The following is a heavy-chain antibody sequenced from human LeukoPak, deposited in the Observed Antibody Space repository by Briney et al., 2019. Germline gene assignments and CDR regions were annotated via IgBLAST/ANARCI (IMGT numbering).Heavy chain of an antibody. D-gene: IGHD3-22*01. CDR1: GFTFSSYW. CDR2: IKQDGSEK. CDR3: ARGKQDDTSGYLPRWALES. Sequence: GGSLRLSCAASGFTFSSYWMSWVRQAPGKGLEWVANIKQDGSEKYYVDSVKGRFTISRDNAKNSLYLQMNSLRAEDTAVYYCARGKQDDTSGYLPRWALESWGQGTLVTVSS. V-gene: IGHV3-7*04. J-gene: IGHJ5*02.